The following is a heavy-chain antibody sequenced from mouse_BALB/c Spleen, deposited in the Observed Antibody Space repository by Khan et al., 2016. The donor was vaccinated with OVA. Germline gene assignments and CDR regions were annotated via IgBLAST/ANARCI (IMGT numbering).Heavy chain of an antibody. CDR1: GFTITSDYV. CDR3: AMGRTY. CDR2: ISYSGCT. D-gene: IGHD4-1*01. J-gene: IGHJ3*01. Sequence: EVQLVESGPGLVKPSQSLSLTCTATGFTITSDYVWYWIRPLPGNKLEWMGYISYSGCTSYNPSLKSRISVSRDTSKNKLFLQLNSVTTEDTATYYCAMGRTYWGQGTLVTVSA. V-gene: IGHV3-2*02.